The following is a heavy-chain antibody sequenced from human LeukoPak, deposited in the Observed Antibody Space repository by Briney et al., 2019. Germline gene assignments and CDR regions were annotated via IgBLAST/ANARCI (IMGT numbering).Heavy chain of an antibody. Sequence: GGSLRLSCAASGVTVSNNFMLWVRQAPGKGLEWVSLIYSGGDTHYADSVKGRFTISRHKSKNTLYLQINDLRPEDTAVYYCARDPPAVAINTYGWGQGTLVTVSS. CDR1: GVTVSNNF. CDR2: IYSGGDT. D-gene: IGHD2-15*01. V-gene: IGHV3-66*01. J-gene: IGHJ4*02. CDR3: ARDPPAVAINTYG.